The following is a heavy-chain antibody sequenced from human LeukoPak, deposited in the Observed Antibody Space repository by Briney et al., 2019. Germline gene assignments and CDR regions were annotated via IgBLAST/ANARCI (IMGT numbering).Heavy chain of an antibody. J-gene: IGHJ5*01. CDR1: GFTFSDYY. CDR2: IKQDGSDN. Sequence: GGSLRLSCAASGFTFSDYYMSWIRQAPGKGPERVANIKQDGSDNFYADSVKGRFTISRDNAENSLYLQMNSLRIEDTAVYYCARDRRPTIYGGLDSWGQGTVVTVSS. D-gene: IGHD3-10*02. V-gene: IGHV3-7*01. CDR3: ARDRRPTIYGGLDS.